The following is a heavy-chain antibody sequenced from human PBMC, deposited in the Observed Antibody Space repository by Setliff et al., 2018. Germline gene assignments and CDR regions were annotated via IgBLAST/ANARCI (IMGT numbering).Heavy chain of an antibody. D-gene: IGHD6-19*01. CDR1: GGSISSYY. J-gene: IGHJ6*03. Sequence: SETLSLTCTVSGGSISSYYWSWIRQPAGKGLEWIGHIYIGGSANYNPSLKSRATMSIDTSKNQFSLKLNSVTAADMAAYYCAREQWLDPPGYYYMDVWAKGTTVTVSS. V-gene: IGHV4-4*07. CDR2: IYIGGSA. CDR3: AREQWLDPPGYYYMDV.